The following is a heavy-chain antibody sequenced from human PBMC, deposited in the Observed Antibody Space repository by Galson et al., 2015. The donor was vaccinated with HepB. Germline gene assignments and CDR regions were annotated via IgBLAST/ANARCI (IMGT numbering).Heavy chain of an antibody. D-gene: IGHD3-22*01. V-gene: IGHV1-69*04. Sequence: SVKVSCKASGGTFSSYAISWVRQAPGQGLEWMGRIIPILGIANYAQKFQGRVTITADKSTSTAYMELSSLRSEDTAVYYCARDGYYDSSGYRHFDLWGRGTLVTVSS. CDR3: ARDGYYDSSGYRHFDL. CDR1: GGTFSSYA. CDR2: IIPILGIA. J-gene: IGHJ2*01.